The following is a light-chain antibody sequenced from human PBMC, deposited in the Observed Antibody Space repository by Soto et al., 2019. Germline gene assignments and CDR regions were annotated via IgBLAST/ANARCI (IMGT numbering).Light chain of an antibody. Sequence: IKMTQSPSSLSASVGDRVTITCRANQSISDYLNWYQQKPGKAPKFLIYASSSLQSGVPSRFRGSGSGTDFTLTISSLQPEDFATYYCQQSYSTPTITFGQGTRLEI. V-gene: IGKV1-39*01. CDR1: QSISDY. CDR3: QQSYSTPTIT. CDR2: ASS. J-gene: IGKJ5*01.